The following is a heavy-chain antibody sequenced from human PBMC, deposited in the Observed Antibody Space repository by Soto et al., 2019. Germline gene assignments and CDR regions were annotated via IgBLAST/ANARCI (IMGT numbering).Heavy chain of an antibody. CDR3: ARAIGLTLFDY. CDR2: IGTAGDT. J-gene: IGHJ4*02. V-gene: IGHV3-13*04. CDR1: GFTFSSYD. D-gene: IGHD3-22*01. Sequence: GGSLRLSCSASGFTFSSYDMHWVRQGPGKGLEWVSAIGTAGDTNYAGSVKGRFTISRENAKNSLYLQMNSLRAGDTAIYFCARAIGLTLFDYWGQGTLVTVPQ.